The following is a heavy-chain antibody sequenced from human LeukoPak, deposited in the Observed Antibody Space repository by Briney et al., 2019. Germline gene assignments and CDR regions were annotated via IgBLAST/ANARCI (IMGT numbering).Heavy chain of an antibody. D-gene: IGHD6-6*01. V-gene: IGHV4-4*07. CDR1: GDSIRSYY. J-gene: IGHJ4*02. CDR2: IYTSGST. Sequence: SETLSLTCTVSGDSIRSYYWNWIRQPAGKGLEWIGRIYTSGSTNYNPSLKSRVTISVDTSKNQFSLKLSSVTAADTAVYYCARGATPRSSIAARYYYYFDYWGQGTLVTVSS. CDR3: ARGATPRSSIAARYYYYFDY.